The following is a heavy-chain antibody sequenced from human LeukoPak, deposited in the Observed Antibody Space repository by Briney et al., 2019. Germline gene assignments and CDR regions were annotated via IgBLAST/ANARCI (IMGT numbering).Heavy chain of an antibody. D-gene: IGHD6-19*01. J-gene: IGHJ5*02. CDR3: ASLYSSGWYWFDP. V-gene: IGHV4-39*01. CDR2: IYYSGST. CDR1: GGSISSSSYY. Sequence: PSETLSLTCTVSGGSISSSSYYWGWIRQPPGKGLEWIGSIYYSGSTYYNPSLKSRVTISVDTSKNQFSLKLSSVTAADTAVYYCASLYSSGWYWFDPWGQGTLVTVSS.